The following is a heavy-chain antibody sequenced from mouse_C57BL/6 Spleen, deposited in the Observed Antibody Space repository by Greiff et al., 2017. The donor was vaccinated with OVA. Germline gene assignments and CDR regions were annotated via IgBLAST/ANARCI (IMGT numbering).Heavy chain of an antibody. CDR3: ARLDPGFDYGSSSVGVFDY. Sequence: QVQLQQPGAELVRPGSSVKLSCKASGYTFTSYWMHWVKQRPIQGLEWIGNIDPSDSETHYTQKFKDKATLTVDQSSSTAYMQLSSLTSEDSAVYYCARLDPGFDYGSSSVGVFDYWGQGTTLTVSS. V-gene: IGHV1-52*01. D-gene: IGHD1-1*01. CDR1: GYTFTSYW. CDR2: IDPSDSET. J-gene: IGHJ2*01.